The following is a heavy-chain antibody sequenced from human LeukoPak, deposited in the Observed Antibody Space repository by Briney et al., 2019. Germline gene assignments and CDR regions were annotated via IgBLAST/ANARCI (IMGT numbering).Heavy chain of an antibody. D-gene: IGHD3-9*01. CDR2: IYHSGST. Sequence: SETLSLTCAVSGYSISSGYYWGWIRQPPGKGLEWIGSIYHSGSTYYNPSLKSRVTISVDTSKNQFSLKLSSVTAADTAVYYCARARGRYFDWLPSDASDIWGQGTMVTVSS. J-gene: IGHJ3*02. CDR1: GYSISSGYY. V-gene: IGHV4-38-2*01. CDR3: ARARGRYFDWLPSDASDI.